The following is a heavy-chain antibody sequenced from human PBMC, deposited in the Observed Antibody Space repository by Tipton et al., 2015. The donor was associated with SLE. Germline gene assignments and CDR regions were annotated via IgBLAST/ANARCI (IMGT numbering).Heavy chain of an antibody. V-gene: IGHV4-59*12. J-gene: IGHJ6*02. CDR3: ASGFLEWFYYYGMDV. CDR2: IYYSGST. Sequence: TLSLTCTVSGGSISSYYWSWIRQPPGKGLEWIGYIYYSGSTNYNPSLKSRVTISVDTSKNQFPLKLSSVAAADRAVYYCASGFLEWFYYYGMDVWGQGTTVTVSS. D-gene: IGHD3-3*01. CDR1: GGSISSYY.